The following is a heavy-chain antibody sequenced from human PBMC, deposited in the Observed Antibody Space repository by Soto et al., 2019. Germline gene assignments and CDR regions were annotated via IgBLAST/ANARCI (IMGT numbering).Heavy chain of an antibody. CDR2: IYYSGST. CDR1: GGSISSSSYY. Sequence: SETLSLTCTVSGGSISSSSYYWGWIRQPPGKGLEWIGSIYYSGSTYYNPSLKSRVTISVDTSKNQFSLKLSSVTAADTAVYYCARLVVVVAATHDAFDIWGQGTMVTVSS. J-gene: IGHJ3*02. V-gene: IGHV4-39*01. D-gene: IGHD2-15*01. CDR3: ARLVVVVAATHDAFDI.